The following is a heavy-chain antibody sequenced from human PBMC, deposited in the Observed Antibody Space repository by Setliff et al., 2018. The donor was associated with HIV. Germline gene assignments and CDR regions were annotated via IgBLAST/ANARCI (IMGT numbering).Heavy chain of an antibody. CDR3: ARLTTVGAFDI. CDR1: GYSISSGYY. Sequence: SETLSLTCAVSGYSISSGYYWGWIRQPPGKGLEWIGSIYHSGNTYYNPSLKSRVTISVDTSKNQFSLKLSSVTAADTAMYYCARLTTVGAFDIWGQGTMVTVSS. V-gene: IGHV4-38-2*01. D-gene: IGHD1-1*01. CDR2: IYHSGNT. J-gene: IGHJ3*02.